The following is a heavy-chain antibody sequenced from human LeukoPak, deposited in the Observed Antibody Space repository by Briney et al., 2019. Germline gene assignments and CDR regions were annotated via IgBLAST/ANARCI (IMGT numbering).Heavy chain of an antibody. D-gene: IGHD3-22*01. CDR1: GFTFSSYE. CDR2: ITSSGGTI. CDR3: ARSSGYYYFDFDY. V-gene: IGHV3-48*03. Sequence: GGSLRLSCAASGFTFSSYEVNWVRQTPGKGLEWVSYITSSGGTIYYADSVKGRFTISRDNAKNSLYLQMNSLRAEDTAVYYCARSSGYYYFDFDYWGQGTLVTVSS. J-gene: IGHJ4*02.